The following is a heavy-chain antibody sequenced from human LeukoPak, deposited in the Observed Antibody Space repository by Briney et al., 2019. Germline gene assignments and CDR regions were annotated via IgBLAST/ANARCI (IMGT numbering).Heavy chain of an antibody. D-gene: IGHD4/OR15-4a*01. Sequence: GGSLRLAWAASGFTFEDYAMHWVRQAPGKGLEWVSLISGDGGSTDYAGSVKGRFTISRDNSKTSLYLQMNSLRTEDPALYYCAKDIGGGPRLWWSFDYWGQGTLVTVSS. CDR2: ISGDGGST. CDR1: GFTFEDYA. CDR3: AKDIGGGPRLWWSFDY. J-gene: IGHJ4*02. V-gene: IGHV3-43*02.